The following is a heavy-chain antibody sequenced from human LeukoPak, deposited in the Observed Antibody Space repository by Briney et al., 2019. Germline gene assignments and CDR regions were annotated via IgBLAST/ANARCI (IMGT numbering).Heavy chain of an antibody. CDR3: TTDSRYGGYDI. CDR2: IKSQIDGGTT. V-gene: IGHV3-15*01. D-gene: IGHD5-12*01. J-gene: IGHJ4*02. Sequence: GGSLRLSCTASGFTFSSYSMNWVRQAPGKGLEWVGRIKSQIDGGTTDYAAPVKGRFTISRDDSKNTLYLQMYSLKTEDTAVYSCTTDSRYGGYDIWGQGTLVTVSS. CDR1: GFTFSSYS.